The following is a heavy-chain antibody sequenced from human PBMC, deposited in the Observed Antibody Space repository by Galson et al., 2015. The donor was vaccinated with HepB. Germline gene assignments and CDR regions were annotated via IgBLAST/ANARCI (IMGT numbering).Heavy chain of an antibody. Sequence: SLRLSCAASGFTFSSYAMSWVRQAPGKGLEWVSAISGSSAKTYYADSVKGRFTISRDNSKNTLYLQMNSLRAEDTAVYYCAKSGDYYDFWSGYYFDYGGQGTLVTVSS. CDR2: ISGSSAKT. J-gene: IGHJ4*02. V-gene: IGHV3-23*01. CDR3: AKSGDYYDFWSGYYFDY. D-gene: IGHD3-3*01. CDR1: GFTFSSYA.